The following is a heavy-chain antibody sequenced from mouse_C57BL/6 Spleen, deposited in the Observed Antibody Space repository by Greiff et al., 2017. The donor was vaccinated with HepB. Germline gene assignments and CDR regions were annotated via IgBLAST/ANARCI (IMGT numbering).Heavy chain of an antibody. Sequence: QVQLQQPGAELVRPGSSVKLSCKASGYTFTSYWMHWVKQRPIQGLEWIGNIDPSDSETHYNQKFKDKATLTVDKSSSTAYMQLSSLTSEDSAVYYCAAYYSNRRYFDVWGTGTTVTVSS. CDR3: AAYYSNRRYFDV. J-gene: IGHJ1*03. CDR2: IDPSDSET. D-gene: IGHD2-5*01. V-gene: IGHV1-52*01. CDR1: GYTFTSYW.